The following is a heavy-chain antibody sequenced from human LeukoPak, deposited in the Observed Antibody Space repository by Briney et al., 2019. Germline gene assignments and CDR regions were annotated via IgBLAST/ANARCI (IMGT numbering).Heavy chain of an antibody. V-gene: IGHV1-18*04. CDR3: ARDSRGYSYGPYYLAY. Sequence: ASVKVSCKASGYTFTSYGISWVRQAPGQGLEWMGWISAYNGNTNYAQKLQGRVTMTTDTSTSTAYMELRSLRSDDTAVYYCARDSRGYSYGPYYLAYWGQGPLVKVS. J-gene: IGHJ4*02. D-gene: IGHD5-18*01. CDR2: ISAYNGNT. CDR1: GYTFTSYG.